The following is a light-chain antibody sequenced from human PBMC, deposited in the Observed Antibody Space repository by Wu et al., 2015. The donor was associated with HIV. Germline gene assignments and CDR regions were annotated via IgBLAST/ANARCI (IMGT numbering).Light chain of an antibody. V-gene: IGKV3-20*01. CDR1: QSVSRSY. CDR2: GAS. Sequence: EIVLTQSPGTLSLSPGERATLSCRASQSVSRSYLAWYQQKPGQAPRLLIYGASSRATGIPDRFSGSGSGTDFTLIISRLGPEDFAVYYCQQYGSSPRTFGQGTKVEIK. J-gene: IGKJ1*01. CDR3: QQYGSSPRT.